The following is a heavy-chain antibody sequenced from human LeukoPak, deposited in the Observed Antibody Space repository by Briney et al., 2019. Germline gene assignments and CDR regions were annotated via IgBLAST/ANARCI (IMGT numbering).Heavy chain of an antibody. Sequence: SETLSLTCTVSGGSISSSSYYWGWIRQPPGKGLEWIGSIYYSGSTYYNPSLKSRVTISVDTSKNQFSLKLSSVTAADTAVYYCARERVAGDYYVPFDPWGQGTLVTVSS. CDR1: GGSISSSSYY. CDR2: IYYSGST. J-gene: IGHJ5*02. D-gene: IGHD4-17*01. CDR3: ARERVAGDYYVPFDP. V-gene: IGHV4-39*02.